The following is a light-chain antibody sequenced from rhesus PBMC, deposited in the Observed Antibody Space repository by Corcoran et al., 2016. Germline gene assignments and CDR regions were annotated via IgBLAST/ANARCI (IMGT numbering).Light chain of an antibody. CDR1: QSVGSY. CDR3: QQSSNLSPLT. CDR2: GAS. J-gene: IGKJ4*01. Sequence: ETVVTQSPATLSLSPGERATLSCRASQSVGSYLAWYQQKPGQAPRLLIYGASSRATGIPYRFSGSGSGTDFTLTISSLEPEDVGVYYCQQSSNLSPLTFGGGTKVEIK. V-gene: IGKV3-24*04.